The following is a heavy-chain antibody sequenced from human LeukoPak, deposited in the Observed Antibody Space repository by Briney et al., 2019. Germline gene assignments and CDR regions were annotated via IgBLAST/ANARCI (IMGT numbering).Heavy chain of an antibody. Sequence: SETLSLTCTVSGGSISSYYWSWIRQPPGKGLEWIGYIYYSGSTNYNPSLKSRVTISVDTSKNQCSLKLSSVTAADTAVYYCARGLRAAAGRVAFDIWGQGTMVTVSS. V-gene: IGHV4-59*01. J-gene: IGHJ3*02. D-gene: IGHD6-13*01. CDR3: ARGLRAAAGRVAFDI. CDR2: IYYSGST. CDR1: GGSISSYY.